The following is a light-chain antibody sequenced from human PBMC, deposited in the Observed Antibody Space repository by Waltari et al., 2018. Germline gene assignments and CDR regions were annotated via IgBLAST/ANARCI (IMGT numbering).Light chain of an antibody. CDR3: QVWDISTDQPI. Sequence: SSELTQPPSVSVAPGKTARITCGGQDIGSQSVHWYQQKPGQAPGVVSNYDTNRPSGIPERFSGSNSGNTATLTISRVEAGDEADYYCQVWDISTDQPIFGGGTKLTVL. V-gene: IGLV3-21*04. CDR2: YDT. CDR1: DIGSQS. J-gene: IGLJ2*01.